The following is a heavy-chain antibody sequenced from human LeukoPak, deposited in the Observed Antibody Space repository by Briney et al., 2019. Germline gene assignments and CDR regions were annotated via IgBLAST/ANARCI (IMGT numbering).Heavy chain of an antibody. CDR3: ARDPGVATLVVAYDAFDI. J-gene: IGHJ3*02. V-gene: IGHV3-23*01. D-gene: IGHD2-15*01. CDR2: ISDSGGTT. Sequence: GGSLRLSCVASGFTFSNLAMGWVRQAPGKGLEWVSVISDSGGTTYYADSVKGRFTISRDNSKNMVYLQMNSLRADDTAVYYCARDPGVATLVVAYDAFDIWGQGTMVTVSS. CDR1: GFTFSNLA.